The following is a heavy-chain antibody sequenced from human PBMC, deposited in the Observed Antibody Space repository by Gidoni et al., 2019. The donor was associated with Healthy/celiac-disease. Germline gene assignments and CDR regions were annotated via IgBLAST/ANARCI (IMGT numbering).Heavy chain of an antibody. D-gene: IGHD6-19*01. J-gene: IGHJ6*02. Sequence: QVQLVQSGAEVKKPGASVKVSCKASGYTFTSYYMHWVRQAPGQGLEWMGIINPSGGSTSYAQKFQGRVTMTRDTSTSTVYMELSSLRSEDTAVYYCARVYSSGWYGSYYYGMDVWGQGTTVTVSS. CDR2: INPSGGST. V-gene: IGHV1-46*01. CDR1: GYTFTSYY. CDR3: ARVYSSGWYGSYYYGMDV.